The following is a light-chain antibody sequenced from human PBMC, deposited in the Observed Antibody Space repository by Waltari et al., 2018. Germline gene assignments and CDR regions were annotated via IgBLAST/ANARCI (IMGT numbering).Light chain of an antibody. CDR1: QGVLYSSNNKNY. CDR3: QQYYTSPIT. CDR2: WAS. J-gene: IGKJ3*01. Sequence: DIVMTQSPDSLAVSLGERATINCKSSQGVLYSSNNKNYLGCYQQKPGQPPKLSIYWASTRESGVLDRFSGSGSGTDFTLTISSLQAEDVAVYYCQQYYTSPITFGPGTKVDIK. V-gene: IGKV4-1*01.